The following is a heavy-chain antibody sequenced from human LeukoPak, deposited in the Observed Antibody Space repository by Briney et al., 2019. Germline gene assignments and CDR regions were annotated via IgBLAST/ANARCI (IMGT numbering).Heavy chain of an antibody. J-gene: IGHJ6*02. D-gene: IGHD5-12*01. CDR3: ARDFVVATTNYYYYGMDV. Sequence: SETLSLTCTVSGGSISSGGYYWSWIRQHPGTGLEWIGYIYYSGSTYYNPSLKSRVTISVDTSKNQFSLKLSSVTAADTAVYYCARDFVVATTNYYYYGMDVWGQGTTVTVSS. V-gene: IGHV4-31*03. CDR2: IYYSGST. CDR1: GGSISSGGYY.